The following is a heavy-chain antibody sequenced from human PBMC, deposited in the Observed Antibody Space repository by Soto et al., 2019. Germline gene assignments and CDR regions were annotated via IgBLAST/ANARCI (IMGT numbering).Heavy chain of an antibody. Sequence: LRLSCVASGFTFENYSMSWVRQAPGKGLEWVSAISGSGGTTYYSDSVKGRFTISRDNSKNTVYLQMNDLRVEDAAEYFCAKDSWAIFGVPAGEYYAMDVWGQGTTVTVSS. CDR1: GFTFENYS. V-gene: IGHV3-23*01. CDR3: AKDSWAIFGVPAGEYYAMDV. D-gene: IGHD3-3*01. J-gene: IGHJ6*02. CDR2: ISGSGGTT.